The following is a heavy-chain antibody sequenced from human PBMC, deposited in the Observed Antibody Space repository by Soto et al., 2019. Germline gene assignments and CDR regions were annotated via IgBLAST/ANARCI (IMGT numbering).Heavy chain of an antibody. Sequence: GESLKISCTGFGYTFTTFWISWVRQMPGKGLEWVGRIDPRDSQTNYSPSFQGHGTISVDKSISTAYLQWDSLKASDTAMYYCARLFCSTDTCDSWFDPWGQGTLVTVSS. V-gene: IGHV5-10-1*01. CDR2: IDPRDSQT. J-gene: IGHJ5*02. D-gene: IGHD1-26*01. CDR1: GYTFTTFW. CDR3: ARLFCSTDTCDSWFDP.